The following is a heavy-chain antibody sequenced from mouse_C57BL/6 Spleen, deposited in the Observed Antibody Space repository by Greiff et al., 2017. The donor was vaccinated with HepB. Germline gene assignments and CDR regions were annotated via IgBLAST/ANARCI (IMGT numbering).Heavy chain of an antibody. Sequence: EVQLQQSGTVLARPGASVKMSCKTSGYTFTSYWMHWVKQRPGQGLEWIGAIYPGNSDPSYNQKFKGKAKLTAVTSASTAYMELSSLTNEDSAVYYCTREGIYYYGSSYGRAMDYWGQGTSVTVSS. CDR1: GYTFTSYW. CDR2: IYPGNSDP. D-gene: IGHD1-1*01. CDR3: TREGIYYYGSSYGRAMDY. V-gene: IGHV1-5*01. J-gene: IGHJ4*01.